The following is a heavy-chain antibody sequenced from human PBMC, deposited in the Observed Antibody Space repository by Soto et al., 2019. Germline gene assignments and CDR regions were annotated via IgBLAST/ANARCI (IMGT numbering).Heavy chain of an antibody. CDR3: ARTGSFEY. J-gene: IGHJ4*02. Sequence: QVQLVQSGAEVKKPGASVKVSCKASAGTFDTYSIMWVRQAPGQGLEWMGRTIPAIDLINYAQKFQGRFTITVDKSTTTVYMEWRSLRYEDTAIYYCARTGSFEYWGQGTLVTVSS. CDR2: TIPAIDLI. CDR1: AGTFDTYS. D-gene: IGHD3-10*01. V-gene: IGHV1-69*02.